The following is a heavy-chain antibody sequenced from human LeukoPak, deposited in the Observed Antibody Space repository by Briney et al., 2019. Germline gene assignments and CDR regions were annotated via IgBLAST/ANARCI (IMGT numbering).Heavy chain of an antibody. CDR2: INPHTGAA. J-gene: IGHJ4*02. D-gene: IGHD3-22*01. CDR1: GYTFTENY. V-gene: IGHV1-2*02. Sequence: GASVTVSFKVSGYTFTENYIHWVRQTPGRGLEWMGLINPHTGAANYTQNFQGRVTLTRDTSSSTAYMHLSSLRSDDTAVYYCARGKSGYSPWGQGTPVTVSS. CDR3: ARGKSGYSP.